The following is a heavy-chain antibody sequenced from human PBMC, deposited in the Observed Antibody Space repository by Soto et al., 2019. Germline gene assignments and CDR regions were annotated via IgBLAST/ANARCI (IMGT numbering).Heavy chain of an antibody. CDR2: INHSGST. Sequence: SATLSLTCAVYGGSLSGYYWSWIRQPPGKGLEWIGEINHSGSTNYNPSLKSRVTISVDTSKNQFSLKLSSMTAADTAVYYCARGVYCSSTSCYWGMDVWGQGTTVTVSS. V-gene: IGHV4-34*01. CDR3: ARGVYCSSTSCYWGMDV. J-gene: IGHJ6*02. D-gene: IGHD2-2*01. CDR1: GGSLSGYY.